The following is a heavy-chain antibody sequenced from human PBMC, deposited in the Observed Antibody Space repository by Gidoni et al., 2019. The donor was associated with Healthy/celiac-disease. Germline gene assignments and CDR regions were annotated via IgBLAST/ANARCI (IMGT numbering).Heavy chain of an antibody. CDR3: ARVEYYYDSSGSRDAFDI. CDR1: AFTSPSYS. CDR2: ISSSSSYI. Sequence: EVQLVESGGGLVKPGGSLRLSCAAYAFTSPSYSMNWVRQAPGKGLGWVTAISSSSSYIYYADSVKGRFNISRDNAKNSLYLQMNSLRAEETAVYYCARVEYYYDSSGSRDAFDIWGQGTMVTVSS. D-gene: IGHD3-22*01. J-gene: IGHJ3*02. V-gene: IGHV3-21*01.